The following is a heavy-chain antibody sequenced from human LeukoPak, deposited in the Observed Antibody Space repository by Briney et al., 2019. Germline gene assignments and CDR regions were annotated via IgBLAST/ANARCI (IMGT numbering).Heavy chain of an antibody. CDR1: GFTFSSYW. J-gene: IGHJ4*02. V-gene: IGHV3-7*03. CDR3: AKSGSRLLWFGELQYYFDY. CDR2: IKQDGSEK. Sequence: GGSLRLSCAASGFTFSSYWMSWVRRAPGKGLEWVANIKQDGSEKYYVDSVKGRFTISRDNAKNSLYLQMNSLRAEDTAVYYCAKSGSRLLWFGELQYYFDYWGQGTLVTVSS. D-gene: IGHD3-10*01.